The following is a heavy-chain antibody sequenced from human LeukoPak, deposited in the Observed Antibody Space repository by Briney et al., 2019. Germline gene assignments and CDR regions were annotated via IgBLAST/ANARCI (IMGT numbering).Heavy chain of an antibody. CDR3: ARAEGSYGYFDY. CDR1: GYSISSGYY. CDR2: NYHSGNT. Sequence: KPSETLSLTCTVSGYSISSGYYWGWARQPPGEGLGWIGENYHSGNTNYNPSLKSRVTISVDKSKNQFSLKLSSVTAADTAVYYCARAEGSYGYFDYWGQGTLVTVSS. V-gene: IGHV4-38-2*02. D-gene: IGHD5-18*01. J-gene: IGHJ4*02.